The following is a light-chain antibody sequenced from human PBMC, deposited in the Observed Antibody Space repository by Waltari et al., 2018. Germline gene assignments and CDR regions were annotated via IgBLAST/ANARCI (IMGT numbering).Light chain of an antibody. Sequence: QSVLTQPPSASGTPGQRVTISCPGSSSNIGNNNVFWYQQLPGTAPKLLIYNNNQRPSALPDRFPGSKSDTSASLAISGLRSEDEADYYCAAWDADLSGVFGGGTRLTVL. CDR1: SSNIGNNN. V-gene: IGLV1-47*02. CDR2: NNN. J-gene: IGLJ3*02. CDR3: AAWDADLSGV.